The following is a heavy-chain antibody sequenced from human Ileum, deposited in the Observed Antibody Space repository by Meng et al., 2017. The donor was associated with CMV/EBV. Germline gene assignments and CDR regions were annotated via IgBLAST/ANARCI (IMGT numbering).Heavy chain of an antibody. CDR1: RPVG. D-gene: IGHD1-1*01. CDR2: VYWDDDK. CDR3: VHRKDYSGNWNGGSVDF. Sequence: RPVGVGWIRQPTGKALEWLAFVYWDDDKRYSPSLKSRLTIAKDAPRHQVVLTMTNMGPADTATYHCVHRKDYSGNWNGGSVDFWGQGALVTVSS. J-gene: IGHJ4*02. V-gene: IGHV2-5*02.